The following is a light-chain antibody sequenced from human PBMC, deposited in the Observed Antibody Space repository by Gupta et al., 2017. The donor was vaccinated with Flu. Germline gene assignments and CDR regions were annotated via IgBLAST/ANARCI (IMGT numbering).Light chain of an antibody. V-gene: IGKV1-9*01. Sequence: DIQLTQSPSFLSASVGDRVTITCRASQAVGSYLAWYQQKPGKAPNLLIFSASTLQSGVPSRFSGRGSGTEFTLTISSLQPEDFATYFCQHLSSSPTTFGQGTKVEVK. J-gene: IGKJ1*01. CDR2: SAS. CDR1: QAVGSY. CDR3: QHLSSSPTT.